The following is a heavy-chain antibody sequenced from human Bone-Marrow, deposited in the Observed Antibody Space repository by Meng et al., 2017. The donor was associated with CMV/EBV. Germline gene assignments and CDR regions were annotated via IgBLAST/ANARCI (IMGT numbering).Heavy chain of an antibody. J-gene: IGHJ3*02. CDR3: ARRSTVRFLGAFDI. Sequence: ESLKISCTVSGGSISSSSYYWGWIRQPPGKGLEWIGEINHSGSTNYNPSLKSRVTISVDTSKNQFSLKLSSVTAADTAVYYCARRSTVRFLGAFDIWGQGTMVTVSS. CDR2: INHSGST. V-gene: IGHV4-39*07. CDR1: GGSISSSSYY. D-gene: IGHD3-3*01.